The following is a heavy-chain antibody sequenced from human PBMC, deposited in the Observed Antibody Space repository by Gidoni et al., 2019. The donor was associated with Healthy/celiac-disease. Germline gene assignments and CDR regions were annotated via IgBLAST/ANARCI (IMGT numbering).Heavy chain of an antibody. Sequence: QVQLQESGPGLVKPSQTLSLTCTVSGGSIRSGSYYWSWIRQPAGKGLEWIGRIYTSGSTNYNPSLKSRVTISVDTSKNQFSLKLSSVTAADTAVYYCARETDDFWSGYSGYWGQGTLVTVSS. D-gene: IGHD3-3*01. CDR1: GGSIRSGSYY. V-gene: IGHV4-61*02. CDR3: ARETDDFWSGYSGY. J-gene: IGHJ4*02. CDR2: IYTSGST.